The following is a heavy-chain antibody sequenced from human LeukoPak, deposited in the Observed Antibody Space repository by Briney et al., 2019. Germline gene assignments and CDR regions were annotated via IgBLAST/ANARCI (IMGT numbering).Heavy chain of an antibody. CDR1: GGSFSDYS. V-gene: IGHV1-46*01. Sequence: ASVKVSCKASGGSFSDYSISWVRQAPGQGLEWMGIINPSDGSTKYAQKFQGRVTMTGDTSTNTVYMELSSLRSEDTALYYCARDGLQTRYSWNDEGRKNWFDPWGQGTLVTVSS. CDR2: INPSDGST. CDR3: ARDGLQTRYSWNDEGRKNWFDP. J-gene: IGHJ5*02. D-gene: IGHD1-1*01.